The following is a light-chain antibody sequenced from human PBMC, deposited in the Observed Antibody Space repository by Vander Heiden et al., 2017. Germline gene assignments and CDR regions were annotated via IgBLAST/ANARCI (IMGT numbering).Light chain of an antibody. V-gene: IGKV4-1*01. CDR1: QSVLYSSNNKNY. CDR3: QQYDSTPYT. J-gene: IGKJ2*01. Sequence: DIVMTQSPDSLALSLGERATINCKSSQSVLYSSNNKNYLAWYQQKPGQLPKLLIDWASTRESGVPDRFSGSGSGTDFTLTISSLQAEDVAVYYCQQYDSTPYTFGQGTKLEIK. CDR2: WAS.